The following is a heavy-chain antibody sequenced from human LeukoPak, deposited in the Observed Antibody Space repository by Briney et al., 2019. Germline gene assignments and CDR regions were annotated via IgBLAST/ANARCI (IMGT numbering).Heavy chain of an antibody. D-gene: IGHD6-13*01. V-gene: IGHV4-39*01. Sequence: SETLSLTCTVSRGSISSSSYYWGWIRQPPGKGLEWLGSIYYSRSTYYNPSLKSRVTISVDTSKNQFSLKLSSVTAADTAVYYCARTNTYSSSWYVNYYYGMDVWGQGTTVTVS. CDR2: IYYSRST. CDR1: RGSISSSSYY. J-gene: IGHJ6*02. CDR3: ARTNTYSSSWYVNYYYGMDV.